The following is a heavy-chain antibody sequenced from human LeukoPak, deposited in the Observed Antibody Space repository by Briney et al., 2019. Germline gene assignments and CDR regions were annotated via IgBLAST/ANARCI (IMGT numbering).Heavy chain of an antibody. Sequence: MSGGSLRLSCAASGFTFSSYSMNWVRQAPGKGLEWVSSISSSSSYIYYADSVKGRFTISRDNAKNSLYLQMNSLRAEDTAVYYCARANGITIFGVPHRTRTGSLDYWGQGTLVTVSS. CDR2: ISSSSSYI. J-gene: IGHJ4*02. V-gene: IGHV3-21*01. D-gene: IGHD3-3*01. CDR3: ARANGITIFGVPHRTRTGSLDY. CDR1: GFTFSSYS.